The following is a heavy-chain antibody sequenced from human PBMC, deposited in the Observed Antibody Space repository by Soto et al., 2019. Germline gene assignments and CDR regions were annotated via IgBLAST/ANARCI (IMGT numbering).Heavy chain of an antibody. J-gene: IGHJ4*02. CDR1: GFTFSSYS. CDR2: ISSSSSTI. V-gene: IGHV3-48*01. D-gene: IGHD5-12*01. Sequence: GGSLRLSCAASGFTFSSYSMNWVRQAPGKGLEWVSYISSSSSTIYYADSVKGRFTISRDNAKNSLYLQMNSLRAEDTAVYYCAREGSGYDGDFDYWGQGTLVTVSS. CDR3: AREGSGYDGDFDY.